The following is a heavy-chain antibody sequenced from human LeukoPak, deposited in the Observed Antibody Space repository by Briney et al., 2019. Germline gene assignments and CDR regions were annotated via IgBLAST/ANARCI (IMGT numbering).Heavy chain of an antibody. CDR2: TYSGGST. V-gene: IGHV3-66*04. Sequence: GGSLRLSCAASGFTFSDYGMSWVRQAPGKGLEWVSVTYSGGSTYYADSVKGRFTISRDNSKNTLYLQMNSLRAEDTAVYYCARRSGIAVAGAFDYWGQGTLVTVSS. CDR1: GFTFSDYG. J-gene: IGHJ4*02. D-gene: IGHD6-19*01. CDR3: ARRSGIAVAGAFDY.